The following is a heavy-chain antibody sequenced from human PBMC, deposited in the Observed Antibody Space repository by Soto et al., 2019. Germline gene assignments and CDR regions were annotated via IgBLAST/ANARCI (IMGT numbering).Heavy chain of an antibody. D-gene: IGHD2-15*01. V-gene: IGHV1-69*13. CDR1: GGTFSSYA. CDR2: IIPIFGTA. J-gene: IGHJ6*02. Sequence: SVKVSCKAPGGTFSSYAISWVRQAPGQGLEWMGGIIPIFGTANYAQKFQGRVTITADESTSTGYMELSSLRSEDTAVYYCARSQGGSSSLDIYYYYYYGMDVWGQGITVTVSS. CDR3: ARSQGGSSSLDIYYYYYYGMDV.